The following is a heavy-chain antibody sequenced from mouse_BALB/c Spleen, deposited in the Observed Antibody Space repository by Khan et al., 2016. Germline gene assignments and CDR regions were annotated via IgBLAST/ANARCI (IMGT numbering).Heavy chain of an antibody. Sequence: EVQLQESGPSLVKPSQTLSLTCSVTGDSITSGYWNWIRKLPGNKLEYMGYISYSGGTYNNPSLKSRISITRDTSKNQYYLQLNSVTTEDTGTYYCTRYYVSSYMRCMDYWGQRLSVTVSS. CDR1: GDSITSGY. J-gene: IGHJ4*01. CDR3: TRYYVSSYMRCMDY. CDR2: ISYSGGT. D-gene: IGHD2-12*01. V-gene: IGHV3-8*02.